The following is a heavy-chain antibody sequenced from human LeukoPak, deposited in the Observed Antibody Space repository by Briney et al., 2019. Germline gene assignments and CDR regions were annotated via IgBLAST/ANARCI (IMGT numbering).Heavy chain of an antibody. D-gene: IGHD1-14*01. CDR3: ARGVEPLAAKTLAY. CDR2: LYSDGNT. J-gene: IGHJ4*02. CDR1: GFTVITND. V-gene: IGHV3-53*01. Sequence: PGGSLSLSGAASGFTVITNDMTWARQAPRKGLEWVSFLYSDGNTKYADSVQGRFTISRDNSKNTLYLEMNSLSPDDTAVYYCARGVEPLAAKTLAYWGQETLVTVSS.